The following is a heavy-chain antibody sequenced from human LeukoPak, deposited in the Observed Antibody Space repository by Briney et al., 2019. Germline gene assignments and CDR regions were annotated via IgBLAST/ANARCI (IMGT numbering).Heavy chain of an antibody. J-gene: IGHJ4*02. D-gene: IGHD3-22*01. CDR2: ISGSGGNT. CDR3: AKASDSSGYQLFDY. CDR1: GFTFSDYA. Sequence: GGSLRLSCAASGFTFSDYAMGWVRQAPGKGLEWVSAISGSGGNTYYADSVKGRFTISRDNSRNTLYLQMNSLRAEDTAVYYCAKASDSSGYQLFDYWGQGTLVPVSS. V-gene: IGHV3-23*01.